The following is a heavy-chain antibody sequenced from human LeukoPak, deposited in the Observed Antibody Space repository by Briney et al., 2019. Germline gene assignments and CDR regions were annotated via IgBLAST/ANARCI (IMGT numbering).Heavy chain of an antibody. CDR3: AKDRDYGGNSGGYFDL. V-gene: IGHV3-48*03. Sequence: PGGSLRLSCVGSGFTFSTYEMNWVRQAPGKGLEWLSFISRGGFEIHYAASVEGRFTISRDNAKNTLYLQMTSLRDEDTAVYYCAKDRDYGGNSGGYFDLWGRGTLVTVSS. CDR1: GFTFSTYE. D-gene: IGHD4-23*01. J-gene: IGHJ2*01. CDR2: ISRGGFEI.